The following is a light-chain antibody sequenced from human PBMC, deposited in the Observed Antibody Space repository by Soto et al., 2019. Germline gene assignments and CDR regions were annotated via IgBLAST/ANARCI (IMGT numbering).Light chain of an antibody. Sequence: EIVLTQSPGTLSLSPVERATLSCRASQSVSSSYLAWYQQKPGQAPRPLIYGASSRAIGIPDRFSGSGSGTDFTLTISRLEPEDFAVYYCQQYGSSPWTFGQGTKMEIK. V-gene: IGKV3-20*01. CDR1: QSVSSSY. CDR3: QQYGSSPWT. CDR2: GAS. J-gene: IGKJ1*01.